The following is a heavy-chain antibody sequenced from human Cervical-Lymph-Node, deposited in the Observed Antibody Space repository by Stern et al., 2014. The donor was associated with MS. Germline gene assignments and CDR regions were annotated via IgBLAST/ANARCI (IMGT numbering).Heavy chain of an antibody. CDR3: VKDKASSSWYREAPDY. Sequence: VQLVESGGGLVQPGRSLRLSCAASGFTFDDYAMHWVLQAPGKGLECGSGIIWNSADIGYADSVKGRFTISRDNAKNSLYLQINSLRAEDTALYYCVKDKASSSWYREAPDYWGQGTLVTVSA. CDR2: IIWNSADI. V-gene: IGHV3-9*01. CDR1: GFTFDDYA. J-gene: IGHJ4*02. D-gene: IGHD6-13*01.